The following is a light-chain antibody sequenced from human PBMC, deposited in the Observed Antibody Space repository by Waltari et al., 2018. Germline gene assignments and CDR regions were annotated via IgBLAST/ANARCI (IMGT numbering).Light chain of an antibody. CDR2: DGR. Sequence: QSALTQPRSVSGSPGQSVTISCTGTTSDVGGYDYVSWYQHHPGKAPRLMIKDGRDRPAGVPDPGFGSKASTTASLTISGLQAEDEADYYCCSFAGPYTWVFGGGTKLTVL. V-gene: IGLV2-11*01. J-gene: IGLJ3*02. CDR1: TSDVGGYDY. CDR3: CSFAGPYTWV.